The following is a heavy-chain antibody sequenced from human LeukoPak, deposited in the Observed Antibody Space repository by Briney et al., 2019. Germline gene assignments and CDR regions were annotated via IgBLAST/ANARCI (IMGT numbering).Heavy chain of an antibody. Sequence: GGSLRLSRTASGFTFGDYAMHWVRQAPGRGLEWVSSISWNSGNIVYADSVKGRFTISRDNAKNSLHLQINSLRPEDTALYYCAKPGCSFTNCYINYWGQGTLVTVSS. D-gene: IGHD2-2*02. V-gene: IGHV3-9*01. CDR2: ISWNSGNI. CDR3: AKPGCSFTNCYINY. J-gene: IGHJ4*02. CDR1: GFTFGDYA.